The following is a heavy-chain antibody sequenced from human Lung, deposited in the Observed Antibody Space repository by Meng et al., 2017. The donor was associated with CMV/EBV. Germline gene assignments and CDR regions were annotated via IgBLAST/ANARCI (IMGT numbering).Heavy chain of an antibody. Sequence: SXAASGFTFSRNAIHWVRQAPGKGLEWVAATSYDGSNKYYAASVKGRFTITRDNSKNTLSLQMNSLRAEDTAVYYCAREEVRRRHDPFDIWGQGTMVXVSS. D-gene: IGHD2-2*01. CDR2: TSYDGSNK. CDR1: GFTFSRNA. J-gene: IGHJ3*02. V-gene: IGHV3-30*04. CDR3: AREEVRRRHDPFDI.